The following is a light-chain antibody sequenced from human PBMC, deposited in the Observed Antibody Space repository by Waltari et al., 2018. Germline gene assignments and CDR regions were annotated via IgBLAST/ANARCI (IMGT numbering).Light chain of an antibody. J-gene: IGLJ2*01. V-gene: IGLV1-40*01. CDR3: QSYDSSLTGSVV. CDR2: GNT. Sequence: QSVLTQPPSVSGAPGQRVTISCTGTSSNIGAGYDVQWYQQLPGTAPKLLIYGNTNRPSGVPARFSASKSGTSASLAITGLQAEDESDYYCQSYDSSLTGSVVFGGGTRLTVL. CDR1: SSNIGAGYD.